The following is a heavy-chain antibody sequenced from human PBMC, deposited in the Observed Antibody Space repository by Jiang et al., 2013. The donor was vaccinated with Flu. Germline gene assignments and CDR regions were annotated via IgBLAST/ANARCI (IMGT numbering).Heavy chain of an antibody. Sequence: LVESGGGLVQPGGSLRLSCAASGFTFSSYWMSWVRQAPGKGLEWVANIKQDGSEKYYVDSVKGRFTISRDNAKNSLYLQMNSLRAEDTAVYYCARDPGIAVAGTRADYFDYWGQGTLVTVSS. D-gene: IGHD6-19*01. V-gene: IGHV3-7*03. CDR3: ARDPGIAVAGTRADYFDY. J-gene: IGHJ4*02. CDR1: GFTFSSYW. CDR2: IKQDGSEK.